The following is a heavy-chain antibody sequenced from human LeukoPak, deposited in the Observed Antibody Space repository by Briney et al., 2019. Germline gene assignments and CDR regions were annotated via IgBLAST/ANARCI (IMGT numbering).Heavy chain of an antibody. CDR2: ISAYNGNT. CDR1: GYTFTSYG. V-gene: IGHV1-18*01. Sequence: ASVKVSCKASGYTFTSYGISWVRQAPGQGLEWMGWISAYNGNTNYAQKLQGRVTMTTDTSTSTAYLQWSSLKASDTAMYYCARKISQGIGIVIEAFDVWGQGTMVTVSS. J-gene: IGHJ3*01. CDR3: ARKISQGIGIVIEAFDV. D-gene: IGHD2/OR15-2a*01.